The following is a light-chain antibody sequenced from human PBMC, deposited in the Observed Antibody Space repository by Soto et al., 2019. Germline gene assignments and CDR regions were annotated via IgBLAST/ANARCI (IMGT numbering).Light chain of an antibody. CDR3: QQYGSSPRT. V-gene: IGKV3-20*01. Sequence: VLTQSPDTLSLSPGETATLSCRASQSVSSNLAWYQQKPGQAPRLLIYGASTRATGIPARFSGSGSGTEFTLTISRMEPEDFAVYCCQQYGSSPRTFGQGTKVDIK. CDR1: QSVSSN. J-gene: IGKJ1*01. CDR2: GAS.